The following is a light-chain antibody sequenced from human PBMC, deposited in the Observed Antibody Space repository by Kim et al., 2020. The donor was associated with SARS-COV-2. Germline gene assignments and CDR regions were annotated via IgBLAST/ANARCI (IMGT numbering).Light chain of an antibody. V-gene: IGKV1-12*01. Sequence: DIQMTQSPPSVSASVGDRVTITCRASESIGSWLAWYQQKPGEAPSLLIYSTSNLHSGVPSRFSGSGYGTDFTLTVSSLQPEDSAVYYCQQLNAFPLTCGGGTKLEI. J-gene: IGKJ4*01. CDR2: STS. CDR1: ESIGSW. CDR3: QQLNAFPLT.